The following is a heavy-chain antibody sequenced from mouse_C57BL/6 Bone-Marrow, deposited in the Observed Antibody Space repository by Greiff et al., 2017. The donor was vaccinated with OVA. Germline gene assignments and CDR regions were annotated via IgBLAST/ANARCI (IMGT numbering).Heavy chain of an antibody. Sequence: VQLQQSGPELVKPGASVKISCKASGYSFTGYYMNWVKQSPEKSLEWIGEINPSTGGTTYNQKFKAKATLTVDNSSSTAYMQLKSLTSEDSAVXYFIRYGNYPYYFDYWGQGTTLTVSS. CDR1: GYSFTGYY. D-gene: IGHD2-10*02. CDR3: IRYGNYPYYFDY. V-gene: IGHV1-42*01. CDR2: INPSTGGT. J-gene: IGHJ2*01.